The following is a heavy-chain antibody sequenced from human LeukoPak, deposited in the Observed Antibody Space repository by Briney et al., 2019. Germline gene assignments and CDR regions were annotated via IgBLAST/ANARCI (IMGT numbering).Heavy chain of an antibody. Sequence: FSIDLGGWRLLAQEKGLEWVSAISGSGGSTYYADSVKGRFTISRDNSKNTLYLQMNSLRAEDTAVYYCAKDSYSSSSGYYYYGMDVWGQGTTVTVSS. V-gene: IGHV3-23*01. CDR3: AKDSYSSSSGYYYYGMDV. CDR1: FSIDL. CDR2: ISGSGGST. D-gene: IGHD6-6*01. J-gene: IGHJ6*02.